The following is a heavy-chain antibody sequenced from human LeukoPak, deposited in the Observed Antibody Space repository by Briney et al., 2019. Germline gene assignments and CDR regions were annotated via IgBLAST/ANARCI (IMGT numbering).Heavy chain of an antibody. J-gene: IGHJ4*02. CDR3: ARERKEVDIVATISYFDY. V-gene: IGHV1-46*01. CDR1: GYTFTSYY. CDR2: INPSGGST. Sequence: ASVKVSCKASGYTFTSYYMHWVRQAPGQGLERMGIINPSGGSTSYAQKFQGRVTMTRDTSTSTVYMELSSLRSEDTAVYYCARERKEVDIVATISYFDYWGQGTLVTVSS. D-gene: IGHD5-12*01.